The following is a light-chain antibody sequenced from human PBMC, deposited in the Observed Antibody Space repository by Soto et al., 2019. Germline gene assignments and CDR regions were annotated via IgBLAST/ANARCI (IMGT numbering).Light chain of an antibody. Sequence: DIQMSQSPSTLSASVGDRVTITCRASQSISSWLAWYQQKPGIAPNLLIYKASTLQSGVPSRFSGSGSGTEFTLTISSLQPDDSATYYCQQYNDTSPFAQGPKVAIK. V-gene: IGKV1-5*03. J-gene: IGKJ1*01. CDR1: QSISSW. CDR2: KAS. CDR3: QQYNDTSP.